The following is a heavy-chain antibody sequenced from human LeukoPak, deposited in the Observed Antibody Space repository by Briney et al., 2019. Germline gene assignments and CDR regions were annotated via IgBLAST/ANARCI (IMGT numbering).Heavy chain of an antibody. Sequence: GGSLRLSCAASTFTFSSYNMNWVRQAPGKGLEWVSSISSSGTYIYYRDSVKGRFTISRDNAENSVYLQMNSLRVKDTAVYYCARETPRRGETRDGYRWGQGTVVTVSS. CDR3: ARETPRRGETRDGYR. CDR2: ISSSGTYI. V-gene: IGHV3-21*01. J-gene: IGHJ4*02. CDR1: TFTFSSYN. D-gene: IGHD5-24*01.